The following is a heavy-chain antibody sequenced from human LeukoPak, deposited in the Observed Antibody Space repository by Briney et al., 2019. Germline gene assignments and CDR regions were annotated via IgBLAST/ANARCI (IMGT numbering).Heavy chain of an antibody. CDR1: GFTFSTYA. Sequence: GSLRPSCAASGFTFSTYAMSWVRQAPGKGLEWVSVISGSGGSTYYADSMKGRFTISRDNSKNTLYLQMNSLRAEDTAVYYCAKQYYGSGSYYVRFDYWGQGTLVTVTS. D-gene: IGHD3-10*01. CDR3: AKQYYGSGSYYVRFDY. CDR2: ISGSGGST. J-gene: IGHJ4*02. V-gene: IGHV3-23*01.